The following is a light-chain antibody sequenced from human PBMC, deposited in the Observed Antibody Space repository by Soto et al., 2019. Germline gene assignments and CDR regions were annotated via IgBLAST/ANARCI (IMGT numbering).Light chain of an antibody. Sequence: IQLTQSPSSLSASVGDSVTITCRASQGIITYLAWYQQKPGKALNLLIYGSSTLQSGVPLRFSGSGSGTDFTLTINSLQAEDFATYYCQQTRSYPSTFGGGTKVDIK. CDR1: QGIITY. J-gene: IGKJ4*01. CDR3: QQTRSYPST. CDR2: GSS. V-gene: IGKV1-9*01.